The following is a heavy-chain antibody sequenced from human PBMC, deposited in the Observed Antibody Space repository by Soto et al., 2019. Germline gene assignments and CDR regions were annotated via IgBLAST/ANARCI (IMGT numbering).Heavy chain of an antibody. CDR1: GFAFGDYW. V-gene: IGHV3-7*05. CDR3: ARDVSPGSSGYYFDAFDI. D-gene: IGHD6-25*01. J-gene: IGHJ3*02. Sequence: EVQLVESGGGLVQPGGSLRLSCAASGFAFGDYWMTWVRQAPGKGLEWVANIKKDGSKKSYLDSVRGRFTISRDNTVNSLFLQMNSLRAEDTALYYCARDVSPGSSGYYFDAFDIWGQGTTVTVSS. CDR2: IKKDGSKK.